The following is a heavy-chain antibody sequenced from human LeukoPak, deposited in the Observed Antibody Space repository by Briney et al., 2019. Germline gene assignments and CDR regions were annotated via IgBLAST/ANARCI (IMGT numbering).Heavy chain of an antibody. V-gene: IGHV1-2*02. CDR1: GYTFTGNY. D-gene: IGHD4-17*01. CDR2: INPNSGGT. J-gene: IGHJ4*02. Sequence: GASVKVSCKASGYTFTGNYIHWVRQAPGQGLEWMGWINPNSGGTNYAQKFLGRVTMTRDTSISTAYMELSRLTSDDTAVYYCARDRDGVQGGYGAQGDYWGQGTLVTVSS. CDR3: ARDRDGVQGGYGAQGDY.